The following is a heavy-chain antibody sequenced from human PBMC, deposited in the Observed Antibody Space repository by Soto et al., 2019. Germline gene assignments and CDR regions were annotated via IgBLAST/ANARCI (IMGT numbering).Heavy chain of an antibody. D-gene: IGHD6-19*01. Sequence: QVQLVQSGAEVKRPGSSVKVSCQASGGTFSTYTVSWLRQAPGQGLEWMGAIIPDFGTTNYAQRFQGRVTITADEYPNTAFMELTTLKSDDTAVYYCARSHSTTTVAVAGHDFYFGLLGRGTLVNVSS. V-gene: IGHV1-69*01. J-gene: IGHJ4*02. CDR2: IIPDFGTT. CDR1: GGTFSTYT. CDR3: ARSHSTTTVAVAGHDFYFGL.